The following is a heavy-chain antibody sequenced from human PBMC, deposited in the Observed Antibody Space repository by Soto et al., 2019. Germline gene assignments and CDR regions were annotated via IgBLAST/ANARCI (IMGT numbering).Heavy chain of an antibody. V-gene: IGHV4-31*03. CDR1: GGSISSGGYY. CDR2: IYYSGST. CDR3: ARDLEGRWFDP. D-gene: IGHD3-10*01. Sequence: QVQLQESGPGLVKPSQTLSLTCTVSGGSISSGGYYWSWIRQHPGKGLEWIGYIYYSGSTYYNPSLKRRLTLSADTSRNQCSLNLTSVTAADTAVYYCARDLEGRWFDPWGQGTLVTVSS. J-gene: IGHJ5*02.